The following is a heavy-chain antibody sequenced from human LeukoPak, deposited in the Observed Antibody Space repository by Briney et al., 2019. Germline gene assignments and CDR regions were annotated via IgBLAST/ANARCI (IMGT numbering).Heavy chain of an antibody. D-gene: IGHD2-15*01. CDR2: IDWDDDK. J-gene: IGHJ4*02. V-gene: IGHV2-70*04. Sequence: SGPALVKPTQTLTLTCTSSGFSLSTSGMRVSWIRQPPGKALEWLARIDWDDDKFYSTSLKTRLTISKDTSKNQVVLTMTNMDPVDTATYYCARIPAQVAHFDYWGQGTLVTVSS. CDR3: ARIPAQVAHFDY. CDR1: GFSLSTSGMR.